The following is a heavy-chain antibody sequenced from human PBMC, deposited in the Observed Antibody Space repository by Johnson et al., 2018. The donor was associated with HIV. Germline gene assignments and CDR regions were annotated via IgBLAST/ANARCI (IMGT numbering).Heavy chain of an antibody. CDR2: ISYDGGNK. D-gene: IGHD3-10*01. CDR3: AEVGRAVYGFDI. V-gene: IGHV3-30-3*02. Sequence: QMQLVESGGGVVQPGRSLRLSCAASGFTFSSYAMHWVRQAPGKGLEWVAVISYDGGNKYYADSVKGRFTVSRDDSKNTLYLQINSLRAEDTAVYYCAEVGRAVYGFDIWGQGTMVTVSS. J-gene: IGHJ3*02. CDR1: GFTFSSYA.